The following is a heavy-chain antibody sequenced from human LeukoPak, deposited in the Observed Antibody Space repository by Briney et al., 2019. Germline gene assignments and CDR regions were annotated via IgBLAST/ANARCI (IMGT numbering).Heavy chain of an antibody. CDR1: GFSFSTYD. CDR3: ARLRGRYYYYYGMDV. V-gene: IGHV4-59*01. CDR2: IYYSGST. D-gene: IGHD3-10*01. Sequence: GSLRLSCVGSGFSFSTYDMGWVRQTPGKGLEWIGYIYYSGSTNYNPSLKSRVTISVDTSKNQFSLKLSSVTAADTAVYYCARLRGRYYYYYGMDVWGQGTTVTVSS. J-gene: IGHJ6*02.